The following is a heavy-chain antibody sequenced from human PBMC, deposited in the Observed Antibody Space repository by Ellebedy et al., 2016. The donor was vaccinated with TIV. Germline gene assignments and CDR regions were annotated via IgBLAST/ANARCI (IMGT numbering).Heavy chain of an antibody. D-gene: IGHD4-17*01. CDR3: AGLLRTAGYYFDY. J-gene: IGHJ4*02. CDR1: GGSISSGDYY. CDR2: IYYSGST. V-gene: IGHV4-30-4*01. Sequence: SETLSLTXTVSGGSISSGDYYWSWIRQPPGKGLEWIGYIYYSGSTYYNPSLKSRVTISVDTSKNQFSLKLSSVTAADTAVYYCAGLLRTAGYYFDYWGQGTLVTVSS.